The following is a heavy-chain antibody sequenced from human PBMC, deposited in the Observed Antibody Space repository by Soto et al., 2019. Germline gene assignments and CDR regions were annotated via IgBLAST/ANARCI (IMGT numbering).Heavy chain of an antibody. D-gene: IGHD3-22*01. CDR3: ARDRVESGYPEYFQH. J-gene: IGHJ1*01. CDR2: SSGGGGGT. V-gene: IGHV3-23*01. CDR1: GGSISSYY. Sequence: ETLSLTCTVSGGSISSYYWSWIRQPPGKGLEWVSSSSGGGGGTHYADSVKGRFTISRDNSKNTVHLQMSSLRAEDTAVYYCARDRVESGYPEYFQHWGQGTLVTVSS.